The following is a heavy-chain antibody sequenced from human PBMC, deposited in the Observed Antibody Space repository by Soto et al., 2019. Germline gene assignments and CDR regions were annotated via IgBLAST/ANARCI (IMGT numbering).Heavy chain of an antibody. V-gene: IGHV4-59*01. CDR1: GASISGNY. J-gene: IGHJ4*02. CDR2: IYYSGAT. D-gene: IGHD6-13*01. CDR3: ARNFDIAATGTAFDS. Sequence: SETLSLTCTVSGASISGNYWSWIRQPPGKGLEWIGYIYYSGATNYNPSLESRVTISVDTPKSQFSLKLTSVTPADTAVYYCARNFDIAATGTAFDSWGRGVLVT.